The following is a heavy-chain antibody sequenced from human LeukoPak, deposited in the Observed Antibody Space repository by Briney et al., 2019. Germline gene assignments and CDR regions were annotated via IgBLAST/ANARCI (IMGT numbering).Heavy chain of an antibody. J-gene: IGHJ3*02. D-gene: IGHD2-2*01. V-gene: IGHV3-21*01. CDR2: MSSSIYM. Sequence: PGGSLRLSCAASGFTFSSFGMNWVRQAPGKGLKWVSSMSSSIYMYYADSVKGRFSISRDNAKNSLYLQMNSLRAEDTAVYYCAGGGGSAVVPGVPDAFDIWGQGTMVTVSS. CDR1: GFTFSSFG. CDR3: AGGGGSAVVPGVPDAFDI.